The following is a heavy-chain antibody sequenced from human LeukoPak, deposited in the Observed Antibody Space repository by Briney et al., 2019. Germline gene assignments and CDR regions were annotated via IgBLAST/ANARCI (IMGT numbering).Heavy chain of an antibody. CDR2: ISSSSSYI. Sequence: GGSLRLSCAASGFTFSSYSMNWVRQAPGKGLEWVSSISSSSSYIYYADSVKGRFTISRDNAKNSLYLQMNSLRAEDTAVYYCARDQTYYDSSGSRTLWGQGTLVTVSS. V-gene: IGHV3-21*04. CDR1: GFTFSSYS. D-gene: IGHD3-22*01. J-gene: IGHJ4*02. CDR3: ARDQTYYDSSGSRTL.